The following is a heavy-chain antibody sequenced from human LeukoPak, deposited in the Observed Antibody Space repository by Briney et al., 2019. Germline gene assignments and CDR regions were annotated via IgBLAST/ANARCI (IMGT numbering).Heavy chain of an antibody. CDR1: GFTFSSFG. V-gene: IGHV3-23*01. D-gene: IGHD4-17*01. Sequence: PGGSLRLSCAASGFTFSSFGMSWVRQAPGKGLEWVSAISGSGGSTYYADSVKGRFTISRDNSKNTLYLQMNSLRADDTAVYAKEWGVDYGLRYWGQGTLVTVSS. CDR3: EWGVDYGLRY. CDR2: ISGSGGST. J-gene: IGHJ4*02.